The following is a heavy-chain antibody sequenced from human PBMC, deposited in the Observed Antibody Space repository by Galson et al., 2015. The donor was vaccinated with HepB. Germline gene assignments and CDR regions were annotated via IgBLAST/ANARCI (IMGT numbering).Heavy chain of an antibody. D-gene: IGHD2-15*01. Sequence: SLRLSCAASGFTFSSYGMHWVRQAPGKGLEWVAVISYDGSNKYYADSVKGRFTISRDNSKNTLYLQMNSLRAEDTAVYYCASSRYCSGGSCYLYRDYWGQGTLVTVSS. V-gene: IGHV3-30*03. CDR2: ISYDGSNK. J-gene: IGHJ4*02. CDR3: ASSRYCSGGSCYLYRDY. CDR1: GFTFSSYG.